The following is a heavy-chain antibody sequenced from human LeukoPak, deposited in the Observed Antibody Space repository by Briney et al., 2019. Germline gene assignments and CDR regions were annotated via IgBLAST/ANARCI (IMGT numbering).Heavy chain of an antibody. V-gene: IGHV4-34*01. D-gene: IGHD5-12*01. CDR2: INHSGST. CDR3: ARGGGYSGYWFDP. Sequence: SETLSLTCAVYGGSFSGYYWSWIRQPPGKGLEWIGEINHSGSTNYNPSLKSRVTISVDTSKNQFSLKLSSVTAADTAVYYCARGGGYSGYWFDPWGQGTLVTVSS. CDR1: GGSFSGYY. J-gene: IGHJ5*02.